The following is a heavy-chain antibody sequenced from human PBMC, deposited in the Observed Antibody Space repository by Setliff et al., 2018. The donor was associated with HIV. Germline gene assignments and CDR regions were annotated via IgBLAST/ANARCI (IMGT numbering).Heavy chain of an antibody. J-gene: IGHJ4*02. V-gene: IGHV1-69-2*01. Sequence: ASVKVSCKVSGYTFPDYYMQWVRQAPGKGLEWMGLIDPDRGEAVYAEKFQGRVTLTTDELMKTAYMELSSLRSEDTAVYYCASGSGYCKNGNCYIGVHKNPDKYYFDYWGQGTLVTVSS. CDR3: ASGSGYCKNGNCYIGVHKNPDKYYFDY. CDR1: GYTFPDYY. CDR2: IDPDRGEA. D-gene: IGHD2-8*01.